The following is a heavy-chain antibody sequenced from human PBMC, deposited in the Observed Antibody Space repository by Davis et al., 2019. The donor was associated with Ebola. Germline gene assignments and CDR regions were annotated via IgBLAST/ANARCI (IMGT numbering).Heavy chain of an antibody. V-gene: IGHV3-74*01. D-gene: IGHD2-15*01. Sequence: GESLKISCAASGFTFSSYWMHWVRQAPGKGLVWVSRINSDGSSTSYADSVKGRFTISRDNAKNTLYLQMNSLRAEDTAVYYCAREWGGCSGGSCPDYWGQGTLVTVSS. CDR3: AREWGGCSGGSCPDY. CDR2: INSDGSST. J-gene: IGHJ4*02. CDR1: GFTFSSYW.